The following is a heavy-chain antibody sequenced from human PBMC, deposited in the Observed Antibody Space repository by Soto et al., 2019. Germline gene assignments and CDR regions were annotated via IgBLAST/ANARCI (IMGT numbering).Heavy chain of an antibody. J-gene: IGHJ6*01. D-gene: IGHD2-15*01. CDR2: INAGNGNT. V-gene: IGHV1-3*01. CDR1: GYPFSNYA. CDR3: AKGGNIAVVVADYGMDV. Sequence: ASVKVSFKASGYPFSNYAMHWVRQAPGQSLEWMGWINAGNGNTKYSQKFQDRVTITRDTSASTANMELSSLRSEDTAVYYCAKGGNIAVVVADYGMDVWGQGTTVTVSS.